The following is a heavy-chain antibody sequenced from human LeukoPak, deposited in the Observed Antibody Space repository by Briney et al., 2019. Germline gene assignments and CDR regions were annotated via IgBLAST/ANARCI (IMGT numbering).Heavy chain of an antibody. CDR3: ARKVNRPSRNSRTMVRGVRGAFDI. V-gene: IGHV4-38-2*02. CDR1: GYSISSGYY. D-gene: IGHD3-10*01. Sequence: KPSETLSLTCTVSGYSISSGYYWGWIRQPPGKGLEWIGSIYHSGSTNYNPSLKSRVTISVDTSKNQFSLKLSSVTAADTAVYYCARKVNRPSRNSRTMVRGVRGAFDIWGQGTMVTVSS. J-gene: IGHJ3*02. CDR2: IYHSGST.